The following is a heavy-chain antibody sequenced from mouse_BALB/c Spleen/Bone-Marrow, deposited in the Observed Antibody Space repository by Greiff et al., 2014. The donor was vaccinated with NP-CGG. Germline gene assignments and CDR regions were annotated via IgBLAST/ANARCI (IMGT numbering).Heavy chain of an antibody. Sequence: QVQLQQSGAELVRPGASVKLSCKASGYTFTSYWINWVKQGPGQGLEWIGNIYPSDSYTNYNQKFKDKATLTVDKSSSTAYMQLSSPTSEDSAVYYCTRSYGSSYEYYFDYWGQGTTLTVSS. CDR2: IYPSDSYT. V-gene: IGHV1-69*02. CDR3: TRSYGSSYEYYFDY. CDR1: GYTFTSYW. J-gene: IGHJ2*01. D-gene: IGHD1-1*01.